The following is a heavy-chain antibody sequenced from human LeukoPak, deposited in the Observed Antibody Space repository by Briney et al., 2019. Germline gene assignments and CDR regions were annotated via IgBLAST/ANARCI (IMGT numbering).Heavy chain of an antibody. CDR3: ARVTGGRYCSTTICYMRGWFDP. CDR2: IITIFSTS. D-gene: IGHD2-2*02. V-gene: IGHV1-69*13. J-gene: IGHJ5*02. CDR1: VGTFTSYA. Sequence: SVKLSCKAAVGTFTSYAISWVRQAPGQGLEWMGGIITIFSTSNYAQKFQGRVTITADESTRTAYMELSSLGSEDTAVYYCARVTGGRYCSTTICYMRGWFDPWGQGTLVTVSS.